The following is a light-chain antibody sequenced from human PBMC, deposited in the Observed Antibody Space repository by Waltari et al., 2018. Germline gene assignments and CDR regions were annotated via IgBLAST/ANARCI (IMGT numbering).Light chain of an antibody. V-gene: IGKV1-27*01. CDR1: QGMSNN. Sequence: IQITQSPSSLSASVAHRFTITCQASQGMSNNLAWYQQKSGTVPKLLIYKASTLQGGVPSRFSGSGSGTHFTLTISSLQPEDFATYYCQNGYGSPPTVGQGTKVEMK. CDR3: QNGYGSPPT. CDR2: KAS. J-gene: IGKJ1*01.